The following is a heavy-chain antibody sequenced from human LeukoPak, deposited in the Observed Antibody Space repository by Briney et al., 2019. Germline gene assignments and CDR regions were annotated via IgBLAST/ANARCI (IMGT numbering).Heavy chain of an antibody. CDR2: IYSGGST. CDR3: ARDSGSSWDY. D-gene: IGHD1-26*01. CDR1: GFTFSSYA. V-gene: IGHV3-53*01. Sequence: PGGSLRLSCAASGFTFSSYAMSWVRQAPGKGLEWVSIIYSGGSTYYADSVKGRFIISRDNSKNTLYLQMNSLRAEDTAVYYCARDSGSSWDYWGQGTLVTVSS. J-gene: IGHJ4*02.